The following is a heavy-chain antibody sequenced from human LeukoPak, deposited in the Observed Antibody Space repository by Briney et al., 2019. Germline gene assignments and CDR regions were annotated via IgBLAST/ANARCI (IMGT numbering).Heavy chain of an antibody. Sequence: PSETLSLTCAVYGGSFSGYYWSWIRQPPGKGLEWIGSIYYSGTSYYNPSLKSRVTTSVDTSKNQFSLKLSSVTAADTAVYYCARLAIYSSGTDNWGQGTLVTVSS. V-gene: IGHV4-34*01. CDR3: ARLAIYSSGTDN. J-gene: IGHJ4*02. CDR2: IYYSGTS. CDR1: GGSFSGYY. D-gene: IGHD6-19*01.